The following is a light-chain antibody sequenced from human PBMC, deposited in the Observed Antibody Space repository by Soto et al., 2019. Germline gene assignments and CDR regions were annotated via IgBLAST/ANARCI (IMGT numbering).Light chain of an antibody. Sequence: IQLAQSPSSLSASMVDRVTVTCLASQCISRSLALYQQKPGKAPKVLIYAASTLQSGVPSRFSGSRSGTDFTLTISSLQPEDFATYYCQQANSFPITFGQGTRLEIK. CDR1: QCISRS. CDR2: AAS. J-gene: IGKJ5*01. CDR3: QQANSFPIT. V-gene: IGKV1-12*01.